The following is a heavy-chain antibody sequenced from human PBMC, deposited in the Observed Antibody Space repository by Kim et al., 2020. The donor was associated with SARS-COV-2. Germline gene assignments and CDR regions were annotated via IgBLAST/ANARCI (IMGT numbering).Heavy chain of an antibody. CDR2: INLNSGGT. J-gene: IGHJ3*01. CDR1: GYIFTDHY. CDR3: ARDRPSHIDYYDTSGDAFDV. V-gene: IGHV1-2*02. Sequence: ASVKVSCKASGYIFTDHYLHWVRQAPGQGLEWMGWINLNSGGTYFAQKFQGRVTLTRDTSISTAYLELRSLRSDDTAVYYCARDRPSHIDYYDTSGDAFDVWGQGTMVTVSS. D-gene: IGHD3-22*01.